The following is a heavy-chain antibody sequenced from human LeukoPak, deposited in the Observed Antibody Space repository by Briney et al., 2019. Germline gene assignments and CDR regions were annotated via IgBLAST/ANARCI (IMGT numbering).Heavy chain of an antibody. Sequence: GGSLRLSCAASGFTFSSYAMSRVRQAPGKGLEWVSAISGSGGSTYYADSVKGRFTISRDNSKNTLYLQMNSLIAEDTAVYYCAAIAAAGTDWFDPWGQGTLVTVSS. CDR1: GFTFSSYA. J-gene: IGHJ5*02. D-gene: IGHD6-13*01. V-gene: IGHV3-23*01. CDR3: AAIAAAGTDWFDP. CDR2: ISGSGGST.